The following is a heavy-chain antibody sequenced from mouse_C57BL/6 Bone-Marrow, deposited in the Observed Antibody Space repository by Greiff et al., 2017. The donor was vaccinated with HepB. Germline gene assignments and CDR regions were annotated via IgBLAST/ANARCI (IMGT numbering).Heavy chain of an antibody. V-gene: IGHV5-4*01. CDR1: GFTFSSYA. CDR2: ISDGGSYT. D-gene: IGHD3-1*01. J-gene: IGHJ2*01. CDR3: ASPIGDFDY. Sequence: EVHLVESGGGLVKPGGSLKLSCAASGFTFSSYAMSWVRQTPEKRLEWVATISDGGSYTYYPDNVKSRFTISRDNAKNNLYLQMSHLKSEDTAMYYCASPIGDFDYWGQGTTLTVSS.